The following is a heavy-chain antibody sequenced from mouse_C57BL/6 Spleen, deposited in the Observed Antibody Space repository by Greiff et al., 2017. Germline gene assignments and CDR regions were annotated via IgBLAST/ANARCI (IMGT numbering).Heavy chain of an antibody. Sequence: QVQLQQPGAELVRPGSSVKLSCKASGYTFTSYWMHWVKQRPIQGLEWIGNIDPSDSETHYNQKFKDKATLTVDKSSSTAYMQLSSLTSEDSAVYYCARRIYCDDYYALDYWGQGTSVTVSS. CDR3: ARRIYCDDYYALDY. D-gene: IGHD2-4*01. V-gene: IGHV1-52*01. CDR2: IDPSDSET. J-gene: IGHJ4*01. CDR1: GYTFTSYW.